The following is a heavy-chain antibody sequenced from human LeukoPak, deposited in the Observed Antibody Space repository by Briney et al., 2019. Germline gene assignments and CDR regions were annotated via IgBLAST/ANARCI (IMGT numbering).Heavy chain of an antibody. CDR2: IYSGGST. J-gene: IGHJ6*03. V-gene: IGHV3-66*01. Sequence: GGSLRLSCAASGFTVSSNYMSWVRQAPGKGLEWVSVIYSGGSTYYADSVKGGFTISRDNSKNTLYLQMNSLRAEDTAVYYCAREAEIVVVSDRWRRDYYYYYYMDVWGKGTTVTVSS. D-gene: IGHD3-22*01. CDR3: AREAEIVVVSDRWRRDYYYYYYMDV. CDR1: GFTVSSNY.